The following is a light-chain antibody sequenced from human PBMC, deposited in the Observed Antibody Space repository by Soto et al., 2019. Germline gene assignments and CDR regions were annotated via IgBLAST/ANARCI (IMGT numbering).Light chain of an antibody. J-gene: IGKJ1*01. CDR2: DTS. Sequence: EIVLTQSPGTLSLSPGERATLSCRASQSVSSSYLAWYQQKPGQAPRPLIYDTSSRATGIPDRFRGSGSGTDFALTISRLEPEDFAVYYCQQYGSSFPPWTFGQGTKVDIK. V-gene: IGKV3-20*01. CDR3: QQYGSSFPPWT. CDR1: QSVSSSY.